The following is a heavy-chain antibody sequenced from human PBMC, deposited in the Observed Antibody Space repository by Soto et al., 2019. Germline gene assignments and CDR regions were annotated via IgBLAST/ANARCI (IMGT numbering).Heavy chain of an antibody. Sequence: PSETLSLTCAVYGGSFSGYYWSWIRQPPGKGLEWIGEINHSGSTNYNPSLKSRVTISVDTSKNQFSLKLSSVTAADTAVYYCARERWLRNYFDYWGQGTLVTVSS. V-gene: IGHV4-34*01. CDR2: INHSGST. D-gene: IGHD5-12*01. J-gene: IGHJ4*02. CDR3: ARERWLRNYFDY. CDR1: GGSFSGYY.